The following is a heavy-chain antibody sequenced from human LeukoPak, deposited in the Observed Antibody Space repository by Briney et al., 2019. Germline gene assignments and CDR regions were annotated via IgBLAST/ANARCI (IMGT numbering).Heavy chain of an antibody. J-gene: IGHJ4*02. D-gene: IGHD2-21*02. CDR3: ARGLSGVVTAAYYFDY. CDR2: IYYSGNT. Sequence: PSETLSLTCSVSGGSISSSAYYWGWIRQPPGQGLEWIGSIYYSGNTYYNPSLKSPVTISIDTSKNQFSLRLISVTAADTAVYYCARGLSGVVTAAYYFDYWGQGTLVTVSS. CDR1: GGSISSSAYY. V-gene: IGHV4-39*07.